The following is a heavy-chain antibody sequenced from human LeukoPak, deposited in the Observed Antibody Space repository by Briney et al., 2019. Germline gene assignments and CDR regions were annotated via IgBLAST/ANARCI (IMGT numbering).Heavy chain of an antibody. CDR2: ISYDGSNK. D-gene: IGHD3-16*01. CDR1: GFTFSSYA. CDR3: ARDLRGHNWFDT. J-gene: IGHJ5*02. V-gene: IGHV3-30*04. Sequence: PGGSLRLSCAASGFTFSSYAMHWVRQAPGKGLEWVAVISYDGSNKYYADSVKGRFTISRDNSKNTLYLQMNSLRAEDTAVYYCARDLRGHNWFDTWGQGTLVTVSS.